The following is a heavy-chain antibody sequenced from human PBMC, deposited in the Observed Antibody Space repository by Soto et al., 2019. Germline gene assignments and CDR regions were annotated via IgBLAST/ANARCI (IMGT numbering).Heavy chain of an antibody. CDR2: ISYDGSNK. CDR1: GFTFSSYG. J-gene: IGHJ6*02. V-gene: IGHV3-30*18. CDR3: AKDERYYYGSGSYYNQKYYYYGMDV. D-gene: IGHD3-10*01. Sequence: GGSLRLSCAASGFTFSSYGMHWVRQAPGKGLEWVAVISYDGSNKYYADSVKGRFTISRDNSKNTLYLQMNSLRAEDTAVYYCAKDERYYYGSGSYYNQKYYYYGMDVRGQGTTVTVSS.